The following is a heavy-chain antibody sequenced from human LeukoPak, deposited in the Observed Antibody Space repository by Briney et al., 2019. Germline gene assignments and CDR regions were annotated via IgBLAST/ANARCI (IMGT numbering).Heavy chain of an antibody. Sequence: PSETLSLTCTVSGGSISSYYWSWIRQPPGKGLEWIGYIYDSGSTNYNPSLKSRVTMSVDTSKNQFSLKLSSVTAADTAVYYCAGVEPGLIYWLDPWGQGTLVTVSS. D-gene: IGHD2/OR15-2a*01. CDR2: IYDSGST. CDR1: GGSISSYY. J-gene: IGHJ5*02. CDR3: AGVEPGLIYWLDP. V-gene: IGHV4-59*01.